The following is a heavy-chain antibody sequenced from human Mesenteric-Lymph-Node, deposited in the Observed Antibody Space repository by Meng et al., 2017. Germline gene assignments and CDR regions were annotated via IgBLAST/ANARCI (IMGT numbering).Heavy chain of an antibody. V-gene: IGHV1-46*01. Sequence: ASVKVSCKASGYTFTSYYMHWVRQAPGQGLEWMGIINPSGGSTSYAQKFQGRVTMTRDTSTSTVYMELSSLRAEDTAVYYCARIPYYYDSSGYSGIDYWGQGTLVTVSS. CDR3: ARIPYYYDSSGYSGIDY. J-gene: IGHJ4*02. CDR2: INPSGGST. CDR1: GYTFTSYY. D-gene: IGHD3-22*01.